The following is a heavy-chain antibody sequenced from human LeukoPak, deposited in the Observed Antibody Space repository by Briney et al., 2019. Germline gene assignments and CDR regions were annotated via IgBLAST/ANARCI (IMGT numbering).Heavy chain of an antibody. CDR1: GGTFSSYA. CDR3: ARDLIYHYDSSGYYPGGMDV. V-gene: IGHV1-69*04. CDR2: IIPILGIA. Sequence: SVKVSCKASGGTFSSYAISWVRQAPGQGLEWMGRIIPILGIANYAQKFQGRVTITADKSTSTAYMELSSLRSEDTAVYYCARDLIYHYDSSGYYPGGMDVWGQGTTVTVSS. J-gene: IGHJ6*02. D-gene: IGHD3-22*01.